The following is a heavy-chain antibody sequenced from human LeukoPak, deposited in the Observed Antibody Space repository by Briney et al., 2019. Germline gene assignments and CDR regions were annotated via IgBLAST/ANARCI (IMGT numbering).Heavy chain of an antibody. V-gene: IGHV3-48*03. Sequence: PGGSLRLSCAASGFTFNTYEMNWVRQAPGKGLEWLAYIASSGSTTYYADYVKGRFTISRDNAKNSLYLQMNSLRADDTAVYYCARGGWHYVFNYWGQGTLVTVSS. CDR2: IASSGSTT. D-gene: IGHD6-19*01. CDR1: GFTFNTYE. J-gene: IGHJ4*02. CDR3: ARGGWHYVFNY.